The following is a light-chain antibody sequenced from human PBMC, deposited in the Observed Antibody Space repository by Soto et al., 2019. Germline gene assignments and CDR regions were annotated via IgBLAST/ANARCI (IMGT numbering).Light chain of an antibody. Sequence: PGERATLSCRASQSVDIYVGWYQQRPGQAPRLLIYDASNRATGIPARFSGSGSGTDFTLTISSLEPEDFAVYYCQQRKNWPPITFGQGTRLEIK. CDR2: DAS. CDR3: QQRKNWPPIT. CDR1: QSVDIY. J-gene: IGKJ5*01. V-gene: IGKV3-11*01.